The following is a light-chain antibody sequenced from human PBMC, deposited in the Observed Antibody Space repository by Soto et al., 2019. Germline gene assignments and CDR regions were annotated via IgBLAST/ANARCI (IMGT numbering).Light chain of an antibody. J-gene: IGKJ1*01. CDR2: AAS. V-gene: IGKV1D-16*02. CDR3: HQYNSYFQT. CDR1: QGISSW. Sequence: IHMTQSPSYRSAAVGERVTSTGRAVQGISSWLAWYQQKQGKATKLLIYAASTLQSGVPSSFSGSAAGTDFTLSISSLQPDDFATYYCHQYNSYFQTFGQVTKVDIK.